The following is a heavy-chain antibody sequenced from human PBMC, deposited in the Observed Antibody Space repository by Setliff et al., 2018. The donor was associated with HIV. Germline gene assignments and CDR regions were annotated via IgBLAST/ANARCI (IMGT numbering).Heavy chain of an antibody. V-gene: IGHV7-4-1*02. D-gene: IGHD6-19*01. J-gene: IGHJ4*02. CDR1: GYTFTSYG. CDR2: INTYTGNP. CDR3: ARDEGISKQWLVFDY. Sequence: ASVKVSCKASGYTFTSYGMNWVRQAPGQGLEWMGWINTYTGNPTYAQGFTGRFVFSLDTSVSTAYLQISSLKAEDTAVYYCARDEGISKQWLVFDYWGQGTLVTVSS.